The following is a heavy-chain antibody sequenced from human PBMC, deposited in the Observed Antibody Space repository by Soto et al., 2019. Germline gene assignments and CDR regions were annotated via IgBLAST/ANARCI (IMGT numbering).Heavy chain of an antibody. J-gene: IGHJ4*02. D-gene: IGHD3-22*01. CDR1: GFTFSRYG. V-gene: IGHV3-30*18. CDR2: ISSDGSIK. CDR3: AKEGHITMIVVVSYFDY. Sequence: QVQLVESGGGVVQPGRSLRLSCAASGFTFSRYGMHWVRQAPGKGLEWVAVISSDGSIKKYADSVKGRFTISRDDSKNTLYLQMNSPRPEDTAVYYCAKEGHITMIVVVSYFDYWGQGTLVTVSS.